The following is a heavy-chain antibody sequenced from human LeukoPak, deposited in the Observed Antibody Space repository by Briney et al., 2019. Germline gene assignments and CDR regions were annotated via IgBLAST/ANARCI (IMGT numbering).Heavy chain of an antibody. Sequence: GGSLRLSCAASGFTFSSYGMSWVRQAPGKGLEWVSAISGSGGSTYYADSVKGRFTISRDNSKNTLYLQMNSLRAEDTAVYYCARTVSEDYFDYWGQGTLVTASS. CDR2: ISGSGGST. V-gene: IGHV3-23*01. CDR1: GFTFSSYG. CDR3: ARTVSEDYFDY. J-gene: IGHJ4*02. D-gene: IGHD1-1*01.